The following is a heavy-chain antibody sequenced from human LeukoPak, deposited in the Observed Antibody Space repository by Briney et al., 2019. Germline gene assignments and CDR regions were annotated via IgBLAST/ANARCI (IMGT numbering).Heavy chain of an antibody. V-gene: IGHV3-21*01. CDR3: ARCSSGWYSYWYFDL. D-gene: IGHD6-19*01. Sequence: GGSLRLSCAASGFTFSSYSMNWVRQAPGKGLEWVSSISSSSSYIYYADSVKGRFTISRDNSKNTLYLQMNSLRAEDTAVYYCARCSSGWYSYWYFDLWGRGTLVTVSS. J-gene: IGHJ2*01. CDR1: GFTFSSYS. CDR2: ISSSSSYI.